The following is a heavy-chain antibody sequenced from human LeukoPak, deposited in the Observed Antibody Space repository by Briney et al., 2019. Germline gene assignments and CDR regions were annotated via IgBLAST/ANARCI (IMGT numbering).Heavy chain of an antibody. D-gene: IGHD1-26*01. J-gene: IGHJ4*02. CDR2: IYYSGST. CDR1: GGSISSSSYY. V-gene: IGHV4-39*07. CDR3: ARLHSGSYFPLPGVDY. Sequence: SETLSLTCTVSGGSISSSSYYWGWIRRPPGKGLEWIGSIYYSGSTYYNPSLKSRVTISVDTSKNQFSLKLSSVTAADTAVYYCARLHSGSYFPLPGVDYWGQGTLVTVSS.